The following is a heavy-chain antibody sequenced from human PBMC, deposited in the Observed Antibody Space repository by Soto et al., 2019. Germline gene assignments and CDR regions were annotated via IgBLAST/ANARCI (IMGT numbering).Heavy chain of an antibody. D-gene: IGHD4-17*01. J-gene: IGHJ3*02. Sequence: EVQLLESGGGLVQPGGSLRLSCAASGFTFSSYAMSWVRQAPGKGLEWVSAISGSGGSTYYADSVKGRFTISRDNSKNTLYLQMHILRAEDTAVYYCAKIHDYGDYGAAFDIWGQGTMVTVSS. V-gene: IGHV3-23*01. CDR3: AKIHDYGDYGAAFDI. CDR1: GFTFSSYA. CDR2: ISGSGGST.